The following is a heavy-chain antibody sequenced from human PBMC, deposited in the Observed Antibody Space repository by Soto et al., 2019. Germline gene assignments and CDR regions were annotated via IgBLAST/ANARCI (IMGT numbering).Heavy chain of an antibody. CDR2: ISAYNGNT. V-gene: IGHV1-18*01. CDR1: GYTFTSYG. Sequence: VQLVQSGAEVKKPGASVKVSCKASGYTFTSYGISWVRQAPGQGLEWMGWISAYNGNTNYAQMLQGRVTMTTDTSPSTAYMELRSLRSDDTAVYYCASHILPSGDIVVVPAAGDWGQGTLVTVSS. CDR3: ASHILPSGDIVVVPAAGD. D-gene: IGHD2-2*01. J-gene: IGHJ4*02.